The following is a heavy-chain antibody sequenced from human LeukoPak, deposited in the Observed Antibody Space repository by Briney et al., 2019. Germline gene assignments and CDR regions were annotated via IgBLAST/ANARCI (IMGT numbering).Heavy chain of an antibody. CDR3: ARSYYDFWSGRGAFDI. J-gene: IGHJ3*02. Sequence: SETLSLTCTVSGGSISSGDYYWSWIRQPPGKGLEWIGYIYYSGSTYYNPSPKSRVTISVDTSKNQFSLKLSSVTAADTAVYYCARSYYDFWSGRGAFDIWGQGTMVTVSS. V-gene: IGHV4-30-4*08. D-gene: IGHD3-3*01. CDR1: GGSISSGDYY. CDR2: IYYSGST.